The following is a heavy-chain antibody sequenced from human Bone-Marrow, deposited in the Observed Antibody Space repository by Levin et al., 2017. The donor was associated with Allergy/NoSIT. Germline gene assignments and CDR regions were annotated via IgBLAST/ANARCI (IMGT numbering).Heavy chain of an antibody. CDR3: ARMYYYGSGSYSYFDY. V-gene: IGHV3-30-3*01. Sequence: GGSLRLSCAASGFTFSSYAMHWVRQAPGKGLEWVAVISYDGSNKYYADSVKGRFTISRDNSKNTLYLQMNSLRAEDTAVYYCARMYYYGSGSYSYFDYWGQGTLVTVSS. CDR2: ISYDGSNK. J-gene: IGHJ4*02. D-gene: IGHD3-10*01. CDR1: GFTFSSYA.